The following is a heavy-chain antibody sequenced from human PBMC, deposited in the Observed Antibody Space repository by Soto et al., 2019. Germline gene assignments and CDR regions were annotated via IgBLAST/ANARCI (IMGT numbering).Heavy chain of an antibody. CDR1: GFTFSDYW. Sequence: EVYLVESGGGLVQPGGSLRLSCTASGFTFSDYWMHWVRQAPGKGLEWLSRINSDGGTTNQADPAKGRFASTRDNAQNTLYLQMNRLGAEDTAVYYCARGIQNRYGIEVWGQGTRVIVSS. CDR3: ARGIQNRYGIEV. V-gene: IGHV3-74*01. CDR2: INSDGGTT. D-gene: IGHD5-18*01. J-gene: IGHJ6*02.